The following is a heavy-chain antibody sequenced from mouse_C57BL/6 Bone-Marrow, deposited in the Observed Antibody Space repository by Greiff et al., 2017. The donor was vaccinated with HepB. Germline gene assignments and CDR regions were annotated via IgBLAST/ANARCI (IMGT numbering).Heavy chain of an antibody. D-gene: IGHD2-4*01. J-gene: IGHJ2*01. CDR2: INPGSGGT. CDR1: GYAFTNYL. CDR3: ARWGLRYYFDY. Sequence: QVQLKESGAELVRPGTSVKVSCKASGYAFTNYLIEWVKQRPGQGLEWIGVINPGSGGTNYNEKFKGKATLTADKSSSTAYMQLSSLTSEDSAVYFCARWGLRYYFDYWGQGTTLTVSS. V-gene: IGHV1-54*01.